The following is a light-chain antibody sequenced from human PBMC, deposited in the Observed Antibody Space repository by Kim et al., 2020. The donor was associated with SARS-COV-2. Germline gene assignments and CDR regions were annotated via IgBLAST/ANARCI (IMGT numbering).Light chain of an antibody. Sequence: LRQTVRITCQGDSLRSYYASWYQQKPGQAPVLVIYGKNNRPSGIPDRFSGSSSGNTASLTITGAQAEDEADYYCNSRDSSGNHQVVFGGGTQLTVL. CDR2: GKN. J-gene: IGLJ2*01. CDR1: SLRSYY. V-gene: IGLV3-19*01. CDR3: NSRDSSGNHQVV.